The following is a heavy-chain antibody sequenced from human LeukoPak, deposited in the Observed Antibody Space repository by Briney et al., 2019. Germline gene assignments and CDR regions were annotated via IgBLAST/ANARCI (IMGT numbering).Heavy chain of an antibody. V-gene: IGHV1-18*01. J-gene: IGHJ4*02. D-gene: IGHD2-2*01. CDR3: ARYPRGVPAAMGYFDY. CDR2: ISGYNGDT. Sequence: ASVKVSCKTSGYIFTKHGISWVRQAPGQGLEWMAWISGYNGDTRFAQNFQGRVTLTTDTSTNTGYMELRSLRSDDTAVYYCARYPRGVPAAMGYFDYWGQGTLVTVSS. CDR1: GYIFTKHG.